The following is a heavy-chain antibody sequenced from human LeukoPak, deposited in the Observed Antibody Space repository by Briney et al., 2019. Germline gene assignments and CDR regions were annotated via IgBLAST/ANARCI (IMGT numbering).Heavy chain of an antibody. CDR3: AVGSSDGFDP. J-gene: IGHJ5*02. V-gene: IGHV3-30*04. CDR1: GFTFSNYA. CDR2: ISYDGSNK. D-gene: IGHD1-26*01. Sequence: GGSLRLSCAASGFTFSNYAMHWVRQAPGKGLEWVAVISYDGSNKYYADSVKGRFTISRDNSKNTLYLQMNSLRAEDTAVYYCAVGSSDGFDPWGQGTLVTVSS.